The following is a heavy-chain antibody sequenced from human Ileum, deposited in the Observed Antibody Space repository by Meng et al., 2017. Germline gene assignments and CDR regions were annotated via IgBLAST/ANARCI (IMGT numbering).Heavy chain of an antibody. CDR2: INHSGST. CDR1: GGSFSGYY. V-gene: IGHV4-34*01. J-gene: IGHJ4*02. D-gene: IGHD3-16*01. Sequence: QVQLQQVGAGLLKPSETLSFTCAVYGGSFSGYYWSWIRQPPGKGLEWIGEINHSGSTNYNPSLKSRVTISVDTSKNQFSLKLSSVTAADTAVYYCARGGGRYGPDFDYWGQGTLVTVSS. CDR3: ARGGGRYGPDFDY.